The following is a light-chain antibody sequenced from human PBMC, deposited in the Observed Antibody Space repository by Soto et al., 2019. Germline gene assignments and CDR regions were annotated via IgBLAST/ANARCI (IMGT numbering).Light chain of an antibody. J-gene: IGLJ2*01. CDR3: SSYTSISTVI. CDR1: ISDVGGYKY. V-gene: IGLV2-14*03. CDR2: DVN. Sequence: QSALTQPASVSGSPGQSITISCTGTISDVGGYKYVSWYQQHPDKAPKLIIYDVNNRPSGVSDRFSGSKSGNTGSLTISGLQAEDEGDYYCSSYTSISTVIFGGGTKLTVL.